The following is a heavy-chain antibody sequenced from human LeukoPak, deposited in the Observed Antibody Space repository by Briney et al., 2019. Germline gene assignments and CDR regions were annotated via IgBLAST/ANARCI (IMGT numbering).Heavy chain of an antibody. CDR1: GYTFTSYD. V-gene: IGHV1-8*03. Sequence: GASVKLSCKASGYTFTSYDINWVRQATGQGLEWMVWMNPNSGNTGYAQKFQGRVTITRNTSISTAYMELSSLRSEDTAVYYCARAPAPAAPFDYWGQGTLVTVSS. D-gene: IGHD2-2*01. CDR3: ARAPAPAAPFDY. J-gene: IGHJ4*02. CDR2: MNPNSGNT.